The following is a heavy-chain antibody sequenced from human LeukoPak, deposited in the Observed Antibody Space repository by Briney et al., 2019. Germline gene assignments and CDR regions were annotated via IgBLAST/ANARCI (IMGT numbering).Heavy chain of an antibody. CDR2: IYYSGST. D-gene: IGHD6-19*01. V-gene: IGHV4-59*12. J-gene: IGHJ4*02. Sequence: PSETLSLTCTVSGGSISSYYWSWIRQPPGKGLEWIGYIYYSGSTNYNPSLKSRVTISVDTSKNQFSLKLSSVTAADTAVYYCARGKMAGTHTRVYFDYWGQGTLVTVSS. CDR3: ARGKMAGTHTRVYFDY. CDR1: GGSISSYY.